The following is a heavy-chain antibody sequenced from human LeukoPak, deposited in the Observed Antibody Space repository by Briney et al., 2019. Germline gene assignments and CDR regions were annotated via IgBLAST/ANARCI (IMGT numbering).Heavy chain of an antibody. V-gene: IGHV3-7*01. CDR1: GFTFSSYW. D-gene: IGHD3-10*01. CDR3: ATDLPTRITMVRGVIPSGY. CDR2: IKQDGSEK. Sequence: GGSLRPSCAASGFTFSSYWMSWVRQAPGKGLEWVANIKQDGSEKYYVDSVKGRFTISRDNAKNSLYLQMNSLRAEDTAVYYCATDLPTRITMVRGVIPSGYWGQGTLVTVSS. J-gene: IGHJ4*02.